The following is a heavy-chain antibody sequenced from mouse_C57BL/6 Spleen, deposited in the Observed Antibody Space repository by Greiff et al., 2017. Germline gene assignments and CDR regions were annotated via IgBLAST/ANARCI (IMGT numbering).Heavy chain of an antibody. CDR1: GYTFTSYW. Sequence: QVQLQQSGAELVRPGSSVKLSCKASGYTFTSYWMDWVKQRPGQGLEWIGNIYPSDSETHYTQKFKDKATLTVDKSSSTAYMQLSSLTSEDSAVYYCARGYYYDYDWFAYWGQGTLVTVSA. V-gene: IGHV1-61*01. D-gene: IGHD2-4*01. CDR3: ARGYYYDYDWFAY. CDR2: IYPSDSET. J-gene: IGHJ3*01.